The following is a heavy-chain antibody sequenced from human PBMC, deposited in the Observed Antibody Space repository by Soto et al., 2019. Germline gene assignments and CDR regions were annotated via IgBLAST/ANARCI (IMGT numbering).Heavy chain of an antibody. Sequence: ASVKVSCKAPGDTFTSYYLNWVRQAPGQGLEWMGVINPHGGSTKYAQKFKGRVTMTRDTSRSTVYMELRSLRSDDTATYYCARSSGGNFGIIIEGSNWFDPWGQGTLVTVSS. CDR3: ARSSGGNFGIIIEGSNWFDP. CDR2: INPHGGST. J-gene: IGHJ5*02. CDR1: GDTFTSYY. D-gene: IGHD3-3*01. V-gene: IGHV1-46*01.